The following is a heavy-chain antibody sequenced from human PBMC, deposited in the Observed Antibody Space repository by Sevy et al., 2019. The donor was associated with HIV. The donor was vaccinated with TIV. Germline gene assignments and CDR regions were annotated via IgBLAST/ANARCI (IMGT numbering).Heavy chain of an antibody. CDR1: GFTFSSYA. V-gene: IGHV3-30-3*01. CDR3: ARDRGGRFDP. Sequence: GGSLRLSCAASGFTFSSYAMHWVRQAPGKGLEWVAVISYDGSNKYYADSVKGRFTISRDNSKKTLYLQMNSLRAEDTAVYYCARDRGGRFDPWGQGTLVTVSS. CDR2: ISYDGSNK. J-gene: IGHJ5*02. D-gene: IGHD2-15*01.